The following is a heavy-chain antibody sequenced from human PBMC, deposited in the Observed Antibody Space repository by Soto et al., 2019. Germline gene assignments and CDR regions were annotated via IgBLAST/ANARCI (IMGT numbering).Heavy chain of an antibody. CDR3: ARGGVGWFDP. D-gene: IGHD1-26*01. CDR1: GGSISSYY. Sequence: PSETLSLTCTVSGGSISSYYWSWIRQPPGKGLEWIGYIYYSGSTNYNPSLKSRVTISVDTSKNQFSLKLSSVTAADTAVYCCARGGVGWFDPWGQGTLVTVSS. J-gene: IGHJ5*02. CDR2: IYYSGST. V-gene: IGHV4-59*01.